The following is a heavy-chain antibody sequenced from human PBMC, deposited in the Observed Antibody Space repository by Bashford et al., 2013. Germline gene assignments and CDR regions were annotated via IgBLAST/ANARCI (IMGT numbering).Heavy chain of an antibody. J-gene: IGHJ5*02. CDR1: GGSISSSNW. CDR2: IHHSGST. Sequence: SETLSLTCAVSGGSISSSNWWSWVRQPPGKGLEWIGEIHHSGSTNYNPSLKSRVTMSVDKSKNQFSLELTSVTAADTAIYYCASSIFCGGGGCSTFDPWGQGTLVTVSS. D-gene: IGHD2-21*01. CDR3: ASSIFCGGGGCSTFDP. V-gene: IGHV4-4*02.